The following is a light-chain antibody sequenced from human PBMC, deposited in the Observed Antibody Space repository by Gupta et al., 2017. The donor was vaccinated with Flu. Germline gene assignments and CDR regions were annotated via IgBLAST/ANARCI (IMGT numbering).Light chain of an antibody. CDR1: QDISYY. CDR2: DVS. J-gene: IGKJ5*01. V-gene: IGKV1-33*01. CDR3: QQVEDLPRT. Sequence: PSSLSASVGDRVSITCQASQDISYYVNRYQQEPGKVPDLLLYDVSKLERGVLSIFNGSSSRTHFAFTISRLQPKNFATHYSQQVEDLPRTFGHGTRLEIK.